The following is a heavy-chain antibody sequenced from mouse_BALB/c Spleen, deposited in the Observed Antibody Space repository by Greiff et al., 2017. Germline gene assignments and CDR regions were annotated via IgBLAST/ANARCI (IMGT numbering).Heavy chain of an antibody. CDR1: GFTFTSYC. CDR2: IYPGNSDT. CDR3: TREGNDEAGFAY. D-gene: IGHD2-2*01. Sequence: EVQLQQSGTVLARPGASVKMSCTASGFTFTSYCMHWVQQRPGQGLEWIGAIYPGNSDTCYNQKFKGQAKLTAVTSTITAYMERSSLTNEDSAVYECTREGNDEAGFAYWGQGTLVTVSA. V-gene: IGHV1-5*01. J-gene: IGHJ3*01.